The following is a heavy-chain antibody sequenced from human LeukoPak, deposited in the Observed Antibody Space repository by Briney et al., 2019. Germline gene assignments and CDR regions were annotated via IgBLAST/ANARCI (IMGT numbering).Heavy chain of an antibody. CDR1: GFTFSSYG. CDR3: AKDRIQLWPNGFDP. J-gene: IGHJ5*02. V-gene: IGHV3-30*18. D-gene: IGHD5-18*01. Sequence: GGSLRLSCAASGFTFSSYGMHWVRQAPGKGLEWVAVVSYDGSNKYYADSVKGRFTISRDNSKNTLYLQMNSLRAEDTAVYYCAKDRIQLWPNGFDPWGQGTLVTVSS. CDR2: VSYDGSNK.